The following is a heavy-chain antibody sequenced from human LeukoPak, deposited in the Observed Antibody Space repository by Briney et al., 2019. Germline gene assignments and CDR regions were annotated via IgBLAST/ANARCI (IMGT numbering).Heavy chain of an antibody. V-gene: IGHV1-8*01. CDR1: GYTFTSYD. CDR3: ARDVSSRGVNDAFDI. Sequence: EASVKVSCKASGYTFTSYDINWVRQATGQGLEWMGWMNPNSGNTGYAQKFQGRVTMTRNTSISTAYMGLSSLRSEDTAVYYCARDVSSRGVNDAFDIWGQGTMVTVSS. J-gene: IGHJ3*02. CDR2: MNPNSGNT. D-gene: IGHD6-13*01.